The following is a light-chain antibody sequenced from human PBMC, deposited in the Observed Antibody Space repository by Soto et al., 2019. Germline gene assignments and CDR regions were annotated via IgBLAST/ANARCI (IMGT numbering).Light chain of an antibody. V-gene: IGLV2-14*01. CDR1: SSDVGGYNY. CDR2: EVS. CDR3: NSYTSTSTPDV. J-gene: IGLJ1*01. Sequence: QSALTQPASVSGSPGQSITISCTGTSSDVGGYNYVSWYQQLPGKAPKLMIYEVSNRPSGVSIRFSGSKSGNTASLTISGLRAEDEADYYCNSYTSTSTPDVFGTGTKVTAL.